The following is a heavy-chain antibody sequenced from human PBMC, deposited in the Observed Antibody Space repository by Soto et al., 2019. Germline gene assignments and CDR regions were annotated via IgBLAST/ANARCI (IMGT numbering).Heavy chain of an antibody. D-gene: IGHD6-19*01. CDR3: ARVAVDGTRVDY. J-gene: IGHJ4*02. CDR1: GGSISSSSYY. Sequence: SETLSLTCAVSGGSISSSSYYWGWIRQPPGKGLEWIGSIYYSGSTYYNPSLKSRVTISVDTSKNQFSLKLTSVTAADTAVYYCARVAVDGTRVDYWGQGTLVTVSS. CDR2: IYYSGST. V-gene: IGHV4-39*07.